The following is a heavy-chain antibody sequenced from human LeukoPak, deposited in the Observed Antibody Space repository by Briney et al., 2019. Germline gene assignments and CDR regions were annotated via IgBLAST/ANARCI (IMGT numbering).Heavy chain of an antibody. CDR1: GFTFSSYW. D-gene: IGHD2-8*01. Sequence: GGSLRLSCAASGFTFSSYWMSWVRQAPGKGLEWVANIKQDGSEKYYVDSVKGRFTISRDNSKNTLYLRMNSLRAEDTAVYYCAKDQDVYYYYYYYMDVWGKGTTVTVSS. CDR3: AKDQDVYYYYYYYMDV. V-gene: IGHV3-7*03. CDR2: IKQDGSEK. J-gene: IGHJ6*03.